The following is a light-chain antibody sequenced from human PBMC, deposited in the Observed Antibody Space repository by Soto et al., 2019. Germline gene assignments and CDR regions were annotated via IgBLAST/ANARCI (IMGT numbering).Light chain of an antibody. CDR3: QHYGNSPPYT. CDR2: GAS. V-gene: IGKV3-20*01. CDR1: QSVSSTY. Sequence: EIVLTQSPDTLSLSPGERATLSCRASQSVSSTYLAWYHHKPGQAPRLLIYGASRRATGVRDRFSGSGSGTDFTLTINRLEPEDFAVYYCQHYGNSPPYTFGQGTKLEIK. J-gene: IGKJ2*01.